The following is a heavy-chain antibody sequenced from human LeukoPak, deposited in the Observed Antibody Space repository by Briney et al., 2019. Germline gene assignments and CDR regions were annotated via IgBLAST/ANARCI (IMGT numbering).Heavy chain of an antibody. Sequence: ASVKVSCKASGYTFTSYGFSWVRQAPGQGLEWMGWISTYYGNTNYAQKLQDRVTMTTDTSTSTAYMELRSLRSDDTAVYYCARAGYYDSSGYYSYYFDYWGQGTLVTVSS. V-gene: IGHV1-18*01. CDR1: GYTFTSYG. D-gene: IGHD3-22*01. J-gene: IGHJ4*02. CDR3: ARAGYYDSSGYYSYYFDY. CDR2: ISTYYGNT.